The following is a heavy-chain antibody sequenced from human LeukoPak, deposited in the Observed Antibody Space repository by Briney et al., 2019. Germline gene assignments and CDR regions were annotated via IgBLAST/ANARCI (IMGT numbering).Heavy chain of an antibody. D-gene: IGHD6-13*01. CDR1: GFTFSSHD. CDR2: ITTSSDET. Sequence: GGSLRLSCAASGFTFSSHDMDWVRQAPGKGLEWISHITTSSDETHYADSVKGRFIISRDNVKDSLYLQMNSLRAEDTAVYYCVRDMTARSWHAFDSWGRGTLVTVSS. J-gene: IGHJ4*02. V-gene: IGHV3-48*03. CDR3: VRDMTARSWHAFDS.